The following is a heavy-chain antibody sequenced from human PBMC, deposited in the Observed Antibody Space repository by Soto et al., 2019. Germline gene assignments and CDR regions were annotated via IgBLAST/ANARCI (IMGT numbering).Heavy chain of an antibody. Sequence: EVQLVESGGGLVQPGGSLRLSCAASGFTFSSSSMNWVRQAPGKGLEWISYISGSSDTIHYADSVEGRFTICRDSAKNSLYLQMDSLTDEDTAVYFCARDLDIFGVVMSWGQGTLVTVS. CDR1: GFTFSSSS. D-gene: IGHD3-3*02. J-gene: IGHJ5*02. CDR3: ARDLDIFGVVMS. CDR2: ISGSSDTI. V-gene: IGHV3-48*02.